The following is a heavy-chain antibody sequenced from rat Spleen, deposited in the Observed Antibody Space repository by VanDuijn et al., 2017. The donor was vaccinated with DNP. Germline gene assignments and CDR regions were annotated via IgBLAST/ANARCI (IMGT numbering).Heavy chain of an antibody. CDR2: ISTVGDNG. V-gene: IGHV5S13*01. CDR1: GFTFSNYG. Sequence: EVQLVGSGGGSVQSGRSLKLSCAASGFTFSNYGMAWVRQAPKKGLEWVASISTVGDNGVYRDSVKGRFTVSRENAQSTLYLQMTNLRSEDTATYYCTRDLHFGYNYAFDYWGQGVLVSVSS. CDR3: TRDLHFGYNYAFDY. J-gene: IGHJ2*01. D-gene: IGHD1-4*01.